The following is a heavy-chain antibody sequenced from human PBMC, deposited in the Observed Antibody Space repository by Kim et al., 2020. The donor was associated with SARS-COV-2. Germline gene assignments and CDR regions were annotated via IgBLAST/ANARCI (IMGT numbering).Heavy chain of an antibody. J-gene: IGHJ4*02. V-gene: IGHV3-30*18. CDR3: AKGRWFGDLPVDY. CDR1: GFSFSSYG. D-gene: IGHD3-10*01. CDR2: ISYEGSNE. Sequence: GGSLRLSCAASGFSFSSYGIHWVRQAPGKGLEWVAAISYEGSNEYYADSVKGRFTISRDNSKNTLYLQMNSLRIEDTAVYYCAKGRWFGDLPVDYWGQGTLGSVSS.